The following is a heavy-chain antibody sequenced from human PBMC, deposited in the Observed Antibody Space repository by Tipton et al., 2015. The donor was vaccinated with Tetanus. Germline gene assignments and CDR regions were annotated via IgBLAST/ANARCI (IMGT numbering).Heavy chain of an antibody. V-gene: IGHV3-30*04. CDR2: ISEDGTM. CDR3: TKDVTPGGTDF. J-gene: IGHJ4*02. Sequence: SLRLSCAASGFTFRGYEVHWVRQAPGKGLDWVALISEDGTMFYADSVKGRFTISRDNAKSSLYLQMNSLRPEDTAFYYCTKDVTPGGTDFWGQGTLVTVSS. D-gene: IGHD1-14*01. CDR1: GFTFRGYE.